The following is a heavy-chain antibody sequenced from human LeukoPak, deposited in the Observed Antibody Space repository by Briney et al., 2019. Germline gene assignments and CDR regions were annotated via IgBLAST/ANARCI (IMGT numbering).Heavy chain of an antibody. CDR3: ASGSVVGATNFDY. V-gene: IGHV4-39*07. J-gene: IGHJ4*02. CDR2: IYYSGST. D-gene: IGHD1-26*01. CDR1: GGSISSSSYY. Sequence: PSETLSLTCTVSGGSISSSSYYWGWIRQPPGKGLEWIGSIYYSGSTYYNPSLKSRVTISVDTSKNQFSLKLSSVTAADTAVYYCASGSVVGATNFDYWGQGTLVTVSS.